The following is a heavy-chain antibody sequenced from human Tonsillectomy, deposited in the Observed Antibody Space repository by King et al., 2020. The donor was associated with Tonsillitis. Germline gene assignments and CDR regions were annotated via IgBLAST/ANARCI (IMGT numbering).Heavy chain of an antibody. D-gene: IGHD1-20*01. CDR2: ISGSGGST. Sequence: VQLVESGGGLVQPGGSLRLSCAASGFTFSTYAMSWVRQAPGKGLEWVSAISGSGGSTYYADSVKGRFTISRDNSKNTLYLQMNSLRAEDTAVSYCAKGVNCGNHFDYWGQGTLVTVSS. J-gene: IGHJ4*02. CDR1: GFTFSTYA. V-gene: IGHV3-23*04. CDR3: AKGVNCGNHFDY.